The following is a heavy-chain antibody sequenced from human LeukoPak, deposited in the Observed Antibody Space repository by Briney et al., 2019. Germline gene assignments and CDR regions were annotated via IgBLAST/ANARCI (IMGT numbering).Heavy chain of an antibody. CDR2: ISGSGGST. J-gene: IGHJ4*02. D-gene: IGHD2-15*01. CDR3: AKDSHGYCSGGSCYPFDY. CDR1: GFTFSSYG. Sequence: PGGSLRLSCAASGFTFSSYGMSWVRQAPGKGLEWVSAISGSGGSTYYADSVKGRFTISRDNSKNTLYLQMNSLRAEDTAVYYCAKDSHGYCSGGSCYPFDYWGQGTLVTVSS. V-gene: IGHV3-23*01.